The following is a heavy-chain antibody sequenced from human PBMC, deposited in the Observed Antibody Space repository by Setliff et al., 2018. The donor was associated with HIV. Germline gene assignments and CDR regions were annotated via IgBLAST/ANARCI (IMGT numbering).Heavy chain of an antibody. J-gene: IGHJ4*02. V-gene: IGHV3-7*01. CDR3: ATYLDISSFNHNFDF. Sequence: GGSLRLSCAVSGFTFSNFFMYWVRQAPGKGLEWVANMNPDGSEKNYVDSVKGRFTISRDNAKNSLYLQMSSLRDEDTAVYYCATYLDISSFNHNFDFWGQGTLGHRLL. CDR2: MNPDGSEK. D-gene: IGHD3-9*01. CDR1: GFTFSNFF.